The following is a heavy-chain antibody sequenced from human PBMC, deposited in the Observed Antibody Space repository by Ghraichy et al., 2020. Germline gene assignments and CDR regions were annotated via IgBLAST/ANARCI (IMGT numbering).Heavy chain of an antibody. CDR1: GFTFSSYS. CDR2: ISGSGENT. D-gene: IGHD6-13*01. V-gene: IGHV3-23*01. J-gene: IGHJ4*02. Sequence: GGSLRLSCAASGFTFSSYSMTWVRQPPGEGLEWVSGISGSGENTYYAGSVKGRFTISRDNSKRTLYLQMNSLRAEDTAVYFCAKEGDRGKQNLVGDFDYWGQGTLVAVSS. CDR3: AKEGDRGKQNLVGDFDY.